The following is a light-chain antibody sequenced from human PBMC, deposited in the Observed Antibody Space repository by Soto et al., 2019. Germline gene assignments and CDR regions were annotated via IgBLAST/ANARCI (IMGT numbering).Light chain of an antibody. Sequence: EFAMAQTPVTLSVSPGEGATLSCRASQRVNINLAWYQQKPGQAPRLLIYGASNRATGIPDRFSGSGSGTDFTLTISRLEPEDFAVYYCQQYGSSGTFGQGTKVDIK. J-gene: IGKJ1*01. CDR2: GAS. V-gene: IGKV3-20*01. CDR3: QQYGSSGT. CDR1: QRVNIN.